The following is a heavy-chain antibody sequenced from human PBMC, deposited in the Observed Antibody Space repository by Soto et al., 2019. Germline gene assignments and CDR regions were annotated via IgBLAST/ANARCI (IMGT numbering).Heavy chain of an antibody. Sequence: PGGSLRLSCAASGFTFSSYGMHWGRQAPGKGLEWVAVISYDGSNKYYADSVKGRFTISRDNSKNTLYLQMNSLRAEDTAVYYCAIYSSGWYPLDYWGQGTLVTVSS. CDR3: AIYSSGWYPLDY. V-gene: IGHV3-30*03. CDR2: ISYDGSNK. J-gene: IGHJ4*02. CDR1: GFTFSSYG. D-gene: IGHD6-19*01.